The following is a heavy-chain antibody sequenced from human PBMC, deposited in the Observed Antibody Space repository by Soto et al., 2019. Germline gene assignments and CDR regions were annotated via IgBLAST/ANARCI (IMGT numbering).Heavy chain of an antibody. D-gene: IGHD3-10*01. V-gene: IGHV3-30*18. J-gene: IGHJ4*02. CDR1: GFTFISYG. CDR3: AKDRSGGSWDY. Sequence: GGSLRLSCAASGFTFISYGMHWVRQAPGKGLEWVAVISYDGSNKYYADSVKGRFTISRDNSKNTLYLQMNSLRAEDTAVYYCAKDRSGGSWDYWGQGTLVTVSS. CDR2: ISYDGSNK.